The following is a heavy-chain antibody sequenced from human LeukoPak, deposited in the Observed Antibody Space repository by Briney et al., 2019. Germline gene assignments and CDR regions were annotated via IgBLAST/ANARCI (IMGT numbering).Heavy chain of an antibody. CDR3: ARDVTRYYDSSGSFDY. V-gene: IGHV4-34*01. CDR2: INHSGST. J-gene: IGHJ4*02. D-gene: IGHD3-22*01. CDR1: GGSFSGYY. Sequence: TSETLSLTCAVYGGSFSGYYWSWIRQPPGKGLEWIGEINHSGSTNYNPSLKSRVTISVDTSKNQFSLKLSSVTAADTAVYYCARDVTRYYDSSGSFDYWGQGTLVTVSS.